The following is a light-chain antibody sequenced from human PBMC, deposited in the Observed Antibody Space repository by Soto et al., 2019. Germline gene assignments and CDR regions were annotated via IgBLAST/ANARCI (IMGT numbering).Light chain of an antibody. CDR1: SSDVGAYNY. V-gene: IGLV2-14*01. CDR3: CSYTDTSGRV. CDR2: EVT. Sequence: QSALTQPASVSGSPGQSITISCTGTSSDVGAYNYVSWYQHHPGKVPKLLIYEVTNRPSGVSDRFSGSKSGNTASLTISEVQTEDEADYFCCSYTDTSGRVFGGGTKLTVL. J-gene: IGLJ3*02.